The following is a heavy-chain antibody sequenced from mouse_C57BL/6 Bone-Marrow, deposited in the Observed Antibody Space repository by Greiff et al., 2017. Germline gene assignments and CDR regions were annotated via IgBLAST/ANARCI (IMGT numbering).Heavy chain of an antibody. CDR1: GYTFTNYW. Sequence: VQLQESGAELVRPGTSVKMSCKASGYTFTNYWIGWAKQRPGHGLEWIGDIYPGGGYTNYNEKFKGKATLTADKSSSTAYMQFSSLTSEDSAIYYCARVDYYVSYYAMDYWGQGTSVTVSS. J-gene: IGHJ4*01. D-gene: IGHD1-1*01. CDR3: ARVDYYVSYYAMDY. V-gene: IGHV1-63*01. CDR2: IYPGGGYT.